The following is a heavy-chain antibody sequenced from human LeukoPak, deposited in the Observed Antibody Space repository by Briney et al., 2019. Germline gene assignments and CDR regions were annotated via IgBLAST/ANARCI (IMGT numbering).Heavy chain of an antibody. Sequence: SETLSLTCTVSGGSISRHYWSWIRQPPGKGLEWIGYVYYSGSTNYNPSLKSRVTISVDTSKNQFSLKLSSVTAADTAVYYCARIIAVAGYYYYGMDVWGQGTTVTVSS. D-gene: IGHD6-19*01. J-gene: IGHJ6*02. CDR1: GGSISRHY. CDR3: ARIIAVAGYYYYGMDV. CDR2: VYYSGST. V-gene: IGHV4-59*11.